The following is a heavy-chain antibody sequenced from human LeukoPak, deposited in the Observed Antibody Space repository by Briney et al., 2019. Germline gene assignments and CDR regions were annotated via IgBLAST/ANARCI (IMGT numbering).Heavy chain of an antibody. CDR2: ISSSSGMI. J-gene: IGHJ2*01. Sequence: PGGSLRLSCAASGFTFRSNSMNWVRQAPGKGLEWVSYISSSSGMISYADSVKGRFAISRDNAKNSLYLQMNSLRDEDTAVYYCARDLTGDWYFDLWGRGTLVTVSS. D-gene: IGHD7-27*01. CDR3: ARDLTGDWYFDL. CDR1: GFTFRSNS. V-gene: IGHV3-48*02.